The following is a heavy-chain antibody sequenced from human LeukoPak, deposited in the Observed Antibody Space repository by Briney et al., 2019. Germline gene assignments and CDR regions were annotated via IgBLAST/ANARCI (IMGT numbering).Heavy chain of an antibody. D-gene: IGHD3-22*01. V-gene: IGHV3-48*02. J-gene: IGHJ4*02. CDR2: ITTSSTTI. Sequence: GGSLRLSCAASGFSLSDYSMNWVRQAPGKGLECISYITTSSTTIHYAESVKGRFTISRDNAKNSLYLQMTSLRDEDTVVYYCASAAEPYYYHHRGYYSGDFDHWGQGTLVAVSS. CDR1: GFSLSDYS. CDR3: ASAAEPYYYHHRGYYSGDFDH.